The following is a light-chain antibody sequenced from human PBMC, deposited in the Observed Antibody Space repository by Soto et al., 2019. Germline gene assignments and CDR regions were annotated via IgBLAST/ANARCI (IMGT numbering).Light chain of an antibody. Sequence: IRVTLYSPTPSASVRDRVTITLRASQTITTWMAWYQQKPGKAPKLLVYDASTLQSGVATRFSGSGSGTEFTLTISSLQPDDFATYYCQQYDSILGTFGPGTKVDI. CDR2: DAS. V-gene: IGKV1-5*01. CDR3: QQYDSILGT. CDR1: QTITTW. J-gene: IGKJ1*01.